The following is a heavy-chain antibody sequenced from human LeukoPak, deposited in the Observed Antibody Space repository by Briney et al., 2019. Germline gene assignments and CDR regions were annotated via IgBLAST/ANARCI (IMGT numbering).Heavy chain of an antibody. CDR3: ARVATSYYYGSGPTYYFDY. CDR2: IYTSGST. Sequence: SETLSLTCTVSGGSISSGSYYWSWIRQPAGKGLEWIGRIYTSGSTNYNPSLKSRVTISVDASKNQFSLKLSSVTAADTAVYYCARVATSYYYGSGPTYYFDYWGQGTLVTVSS. J-gene: IGHJ4*02. CDR1: GGSISSGSYY. D-gene: IGHD3-10*01. V-gene: IGHV4-61*02.